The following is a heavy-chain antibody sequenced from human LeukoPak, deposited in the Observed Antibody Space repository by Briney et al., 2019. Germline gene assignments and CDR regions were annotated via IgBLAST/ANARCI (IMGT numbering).Heavy chain of an antibody. D-gene: IGHD3-10*01. J-gene: IGHJ6*03. V-gene: IGHV4-30-2*01. Sequence: SQTLSLTCTVSGGSISSGGYYWSWIRQPPGKGLEWIGYIYHSGSTYYNPSLKSRVTISVDRSKNQFSLKLSSVTAADTAVYYCARDRIFMVRGVDSYYMDVWGKGTTVTVSS. CDR1: GGSISSGGYY. CDR3: ARDRIFMVRGVDSYYMDV. CDR2: IYHSGST.